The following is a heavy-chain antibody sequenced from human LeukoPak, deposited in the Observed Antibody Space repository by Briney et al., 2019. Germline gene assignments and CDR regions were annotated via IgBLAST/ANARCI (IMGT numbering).Heavy chain of an antibody. CDR3: ARARWFGPESLYYFDY. CDR2: IKQEGSER. J-gene: IGHJ4*02. V-gene: IGHV3-7*01. Sequence: PGGSLRLSCAASGFSFNNYWMSWVRQAPGKGLEWVANIKQEGSERYYVDSVKGRFTISRDNAKNTLYLQMNSLRAEDTAVYYCARARWFGPESLYYFDYWGQGTLVTVSS. D-gene: IGHD3-10*01. CDR1: GFSFNNYW.